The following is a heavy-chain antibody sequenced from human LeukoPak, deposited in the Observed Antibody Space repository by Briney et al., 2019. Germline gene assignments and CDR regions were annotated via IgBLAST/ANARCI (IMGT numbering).Heavy chain of an antibody. CDR2: INPNSGGT. CDR1: GYTFTGYY. J-gene: IGHJ4*02. CDR3: ARAYSSGLYYFDY. V-gene: IGHV1-2*02. Sequence: ASVKVSCKASGYTFTGYYMHWVRQAPGQGLEWMGWINPNSGGTNYAQRFQGRVTMTRDTSISTACMELSRLRSDDTAVYYCARAYSSGLYYFDYWGQGTLVTVSS. D-gene: IGHD6-19*01.